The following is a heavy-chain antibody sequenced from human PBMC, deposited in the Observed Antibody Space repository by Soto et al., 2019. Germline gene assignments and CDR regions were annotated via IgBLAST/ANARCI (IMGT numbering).Heavy chain of an antibody. J-gene: IGHJ4*02. Sequence: LQLQESGSRLVKSSQTLSLTCTVSGDSMTSGDYSWSWIRQPPGKRLEWLGYIYRTGNTHYSPSLKSRVSISQDRSKNQFSLELTSVTAADTAVYYCARGDYQYSIDYWGQGTLVTVSS. CDR1: GDSMTSGDYS. D-gene: IGHD2-2*01. CDR3: ARGDYQYSIDY. V-gene: IGHV4-30-2*01. CDR2: IYRTGNT.